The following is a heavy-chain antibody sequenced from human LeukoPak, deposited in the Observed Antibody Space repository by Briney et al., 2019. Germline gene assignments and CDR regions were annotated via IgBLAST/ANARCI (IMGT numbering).Heavy chain of an antibody. Sequence: PSETLSLTCRISGDSITTNSYWGGWIRQSPGEGLEWSGSIYSRGSSYYNPSLKSRATISPDTSKNQYSLRLTSVTAADTAVYYCARRGIWDLQIGNWFDPWGQGILVTVSS. D-gene: IGHD3-16*01. CDR3: ARRGIWDLQIGNWFDP. V-gene: IGHV4-39*01. CDR1: GDSITTNSYW. J-gene: IGHJ5*02. CDR2: IYSRGSS.